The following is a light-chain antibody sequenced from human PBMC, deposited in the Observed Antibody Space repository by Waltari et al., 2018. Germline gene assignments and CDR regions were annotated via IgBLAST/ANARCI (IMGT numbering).Light chain of an antibody. J-gene: IGLJ1*01. Sequence: YELTQPPSLSVSPGQTARITCSGHELPRKYAYWFQQKSGQAPRLVMYEDTKRPSGIPERFPGSSSGTVATLTITGAQVDDEADYYCYSSDSTGLRVFGGGTTVVVL. V-gene: IGLV3-10*01. CDR1: ELPRKY. CDR3: YSSDSTGLRV. CDR2: EDT.